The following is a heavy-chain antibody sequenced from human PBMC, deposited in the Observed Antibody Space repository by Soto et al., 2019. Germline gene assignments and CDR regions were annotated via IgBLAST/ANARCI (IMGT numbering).Heavy chain of an antibody. J-gene: IGHJ3*02. V-gene: IGHV5-10-1*03. D-gene: IGHD4-4*01. CDR1: GYNFATYW. CDR3: ARSYNNGALDI. Sequence: EVQLVQSGAEVKKPGESLTISCKGSGYNFATYWINWVRQMPGKGLDWLGRIDPSDSETNYSPSLEGHVTLSVDKSISTAYLHWSSLKASDTAIYYCARSYNNGALDIWGQGTMVTVSS. CDR2: IDPSDSET.